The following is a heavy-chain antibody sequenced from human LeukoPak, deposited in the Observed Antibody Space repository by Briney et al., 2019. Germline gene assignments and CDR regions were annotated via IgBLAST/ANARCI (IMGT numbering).Heavy chain of an antibody. V-gene: IGHV3-74*01. D-gene: IGHD1-26*01. Sequence: GGSLRLSCAASGFTFSSYWMHWVRQAPGKGLVWVSRINSDGSSTSYADSMKGRFTVSRDNAKNTLYLQMNSLRAEDTAVYYCARATGSYYSLGYWGQGTLVTVSS. CDR3: ARATGSYYSLGY. CDR1: GFTFSSYW. CDR2: INSDGSST. J-gene: IGHJ4*02.